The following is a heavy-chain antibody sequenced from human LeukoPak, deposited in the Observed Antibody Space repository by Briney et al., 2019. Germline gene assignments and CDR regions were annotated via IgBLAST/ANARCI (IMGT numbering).Heavy chain of an antibody. CDR3: ARDKRFTMID. CDR2: ISYDGSNK. D-gene: IGHD3-22*01. CDR1: GFTFSSYA. V-gene: IGHV3-30*01. J-gene: IGHJ4*02. Sequence: GGSLRLSCAASGFTFSSYAMHWVRQAPGKGLEWVAVISYDGSNKYYADSVKGRFTISRDNSRNTLYLQMNSLRAEDTAVYYCARDKRFTMIDWGQGTLVAVSS.